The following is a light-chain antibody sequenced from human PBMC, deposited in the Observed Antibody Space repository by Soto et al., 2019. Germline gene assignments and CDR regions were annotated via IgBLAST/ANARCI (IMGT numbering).Light chain of an antibody. CDR3: QQYGSSPPT. Sequence: EILLTQSPATLSLSPGYSATLSCRASQRIGRNVAWYQQKPGQAPRLLISAASTGAAGVPARFIAAGSGTVFTLTISSLQSEDFAVYYCQQYGSSPPTFGQGTTGDIK. CDR1: QRIGRN. CDR2: AAS. J-gene: IGKJ1*01. V-gene: IGKV3D-15*01.